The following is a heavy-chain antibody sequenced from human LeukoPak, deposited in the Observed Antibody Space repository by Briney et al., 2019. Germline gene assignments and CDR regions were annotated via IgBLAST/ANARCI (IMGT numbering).Heavy chain of an antibody. D-gene: IGHD2-15*01. CDR3: ARDHGSGGSCYSAY. CDR1: GFTVSSNY. CDR2: IYSGGST. V-gene: IGHV3-53*01. J-gene: IGHJ4*02. Sequence: GGSLRLSCAASGFTVSSNYMTWVRQAPGKGLEWVSVIYSGGSTNYADSVKGRFTISRDNSKNTLYLQMNSLRAEDTAVYYCARDHGSGGSCYSAYWGQGTLVTVSS.